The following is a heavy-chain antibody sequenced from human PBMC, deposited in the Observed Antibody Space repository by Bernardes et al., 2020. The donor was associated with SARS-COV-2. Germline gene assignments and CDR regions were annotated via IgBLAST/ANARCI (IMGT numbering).Heavy chain of an antibody. D-gene: IGHD6-19*01. CDR3: VKGSRAGWVDGMDG. CDR1: GFTFDDSG. Sequence: GGSLRLSCAGSGFTFDDSGMHWVRQSPGKALEWVSGLDWNSDHIGYAESVRGRFTISRDNGKKSLFLQMNNLRTEDTALYYCVKGSRAGWVDGMDGWGQGITVTVSS. CDR2: LDWNSDHI. J-gene: IGHJ6*02. V-gene: IGHV3-9*01.